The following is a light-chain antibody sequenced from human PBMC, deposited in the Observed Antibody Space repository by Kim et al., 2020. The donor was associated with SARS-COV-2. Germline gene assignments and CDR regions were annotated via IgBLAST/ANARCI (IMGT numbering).Light chain of an antibody. CDR3: QKYTSAPCT. CDR1: QDISIY. Sequence: AAVGDRVTITCRASQDISIYLAWYQQKPGKVPKLLIYAASTLQSGVPSRFSGSGSGTDFTLTISSLQPEDVATYYCQKYTSAPCTFGQGTKVDIK. CDR2: AAS. V-gene: IGKV1-27*01. J-gene: IGKJ1*01.